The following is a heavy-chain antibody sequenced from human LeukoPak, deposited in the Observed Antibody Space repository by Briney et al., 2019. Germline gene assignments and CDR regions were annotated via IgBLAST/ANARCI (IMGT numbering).Heavy chain of an antibody. CDR1: GYTFTSYG. D-gene: IGHD1-26*01. J-gene: IGHJ3*02. CDR2: INPNSGST. V-gene: IGHV1-8*02. Sequence: ASVKVSCKASGYTFTSYGISWVRQATGQGLEWMGWINPNSGSTGFAQKFQRRVTMTRNTFISTAYMELSSLRSEDTAVYYCARGRWELLDAFDIWGQGTMVTVSS. CDR3: ARGRWELLDAFDI.